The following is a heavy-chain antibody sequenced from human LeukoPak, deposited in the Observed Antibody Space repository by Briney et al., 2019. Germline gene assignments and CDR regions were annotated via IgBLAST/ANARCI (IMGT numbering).Heavy chain of an antibody. V-gene: IGHV4-39*07. CDR3: ARVNSSSRRWFDP. Sequence: SETLSLTCAVSGASIGGSGYYWGWIRQPPGKGLEWIGNIYYSGSTYYNASLKSRVTISVDQSKNQFSVNLRSVTAADTAVYYCARVNSSSRRWFDPWGQGTLVTVSS. CDR1: GASIGGSGYY. J-gene: IGHJ5*02. CDR2: IYYSGST. D-gene: IGHD6-13*01.